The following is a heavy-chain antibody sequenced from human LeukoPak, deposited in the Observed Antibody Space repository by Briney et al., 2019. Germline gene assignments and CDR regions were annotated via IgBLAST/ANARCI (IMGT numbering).Heavy chain of an antibody. V-gene: IGHV1-2*02. Sequence: EASVKVSCKASGYTFTGYYMHWVRQAPGQGLEWMGWINPNSGGTNYAQKFQGRVTMTRDTSISTAYMELSRLRSDDTAVYYCARGTMVRGVRSVINDYWGQGTLVTVSS. CDR1: GYTFTGYY. CDR2: INPNSGGT. D-gene: IGHD3-10*01. CDR3: ARGTMVRGVRSVINDY. J-gene: IGHJ4*02.